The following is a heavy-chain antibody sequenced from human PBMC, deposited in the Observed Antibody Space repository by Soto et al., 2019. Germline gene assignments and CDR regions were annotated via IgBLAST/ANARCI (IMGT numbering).Heavy chain of an antibody. Sequence: WGSLRLSCAASGFTFISYWIIFFRHAPLKWLEWVANIKQDGSEKYYVDSVKGRFTISRDNAKNSLYLQMNSLRAEDTAVYYCASSDSYYYGMDVWGQGTTVTVSS. CDR1: GFTFISYW. CDR2: IKQDGSEK. J-gene: IGHJ6*02. CDR3: ASSDSYYYGMDV. V-gene: IGHV3-7*03.